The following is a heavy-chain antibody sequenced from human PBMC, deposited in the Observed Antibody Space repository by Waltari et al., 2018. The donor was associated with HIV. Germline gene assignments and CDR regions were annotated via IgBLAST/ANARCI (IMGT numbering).Heavy chain of an antibody. CDR2: INHSGST. Sequence: QVQLQQWGAGLLKPSETLSLTCAVYGVSFRGYYWSWIRQSPGKGLEWIGEINHSGSTNYNPSLKSRVTMSVDTSKNQFSLKLSFVTAADTAGYYCARGGNYYGSGSYYKLDYWGQGTLVTVSS. J-gene: IGHJ4*02. CDR3: ARGGNYYGSGSYYKLDY. V-gene: IGHV4-34*01. D-gene: IGHD3-10*01. CDR1: GVSFRGYY.